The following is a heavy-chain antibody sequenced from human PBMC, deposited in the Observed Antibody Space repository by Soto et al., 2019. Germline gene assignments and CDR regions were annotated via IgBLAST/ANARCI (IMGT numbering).Heavy chain of an antibody. Sequence: SETLSLTCTVSGGSISSGGYYWSWIRQHPEKGLERIGYIYYSGSTNYNPSLKSRVTISVDTSKNQFSLNLISVIAADTAVYYCARLSWRIRGYCSGGSCYSNWFDPWGQGTLVTVSS. J-gene: IGHJ5*02. CDR3: ARLSWRIRGYCSGGSCYSNWFDP. V-gene: IGHV4-61*08. CDR1: GGSISSGGYY. D-gene: IGHD2-15*01. CDR2: IYYSGST.